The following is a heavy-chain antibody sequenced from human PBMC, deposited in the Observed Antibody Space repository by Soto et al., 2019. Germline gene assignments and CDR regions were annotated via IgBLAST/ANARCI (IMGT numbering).Heavy chain of an antibody. D-gene: IGHD3-10*01. CDR1: GFTFNKYA. CDR3: AKDPEILTGFDY. CDR2: ISGSGGST. J-gene: IGHJ4*02. Sequence: GSLRLSCAASGFTFNKYAMSWVRQAPGKGLEWVSAISGSGGSTYYADSVKGRFTISRDNSKNTLYLQMNSLRAEDTAVYYCAKDPEILTGFDYWGQGTLVTVSS. V-gene: IGHV3-23*01.